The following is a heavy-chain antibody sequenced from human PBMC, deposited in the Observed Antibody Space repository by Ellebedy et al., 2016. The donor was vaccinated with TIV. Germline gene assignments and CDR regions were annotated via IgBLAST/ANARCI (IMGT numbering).Heavy chain of an antibody. J-gene: IGHJ4*02. CDR1: GYTFTSYA. CDR2: INAGNGNT. Sequence: AASVKVSCKASGYTFTSYAMHWVRQAPGQRLEWMGWINAGNGNTKYSQKFQGRVTITADKSTSTAYMELSSLRSEDTAVYYCARDIVVVTAIHVYFDYWGQGTLVTVSS. CDR3: ARDIVVVTAIHVYFDY. V-gene: IGHV1-3*01. D-gene: IGHD2-21*02.